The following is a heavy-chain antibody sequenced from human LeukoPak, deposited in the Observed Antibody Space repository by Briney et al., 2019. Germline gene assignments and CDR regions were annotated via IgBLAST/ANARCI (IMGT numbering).Heavy chain of an antibody. V-gene: IGHV4-34*01. CDR2: INHSGST. CDR3: ARHLLFDP. CDR1: GGSFSGYY. Sequence: SETLSLTCAVYGGSFSGYYWSWIRQPPGKGLEWIGEINHSGSTNYNPSLKSRVTISVDTSKNQFSLKLSAVTAADTAVYYCARHLLFDPWGQGTLVTVSS. D-gene: IGHD2-15*01. J-gene: IGHJ5*02.